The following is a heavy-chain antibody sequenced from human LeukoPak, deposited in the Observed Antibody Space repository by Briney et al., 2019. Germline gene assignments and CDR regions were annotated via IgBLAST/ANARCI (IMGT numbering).Heavy chain of an antibody. J-gene: IGHJ4*02. CDR3: AREDGYSGSY. CDR1: GGSISSSSYY. CDR2: IYYSRST. Sequence: SETLSLTCTVSGGSISSSSYYWGWIRQPPGKGLEWIGSIYYSRSTYYNPSLKSRVTISVDTSKNQFSLKLSSVTAADTAVYYCAREDGYSGSYWGQGTLVTVSS. D-gene: IGHD5-12*01. V-gene: IGHV4-39*02.